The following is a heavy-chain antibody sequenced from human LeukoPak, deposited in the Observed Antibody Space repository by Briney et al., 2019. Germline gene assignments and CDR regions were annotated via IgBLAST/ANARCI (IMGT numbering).Heavy chain of an antibody. Sequence: AMSWVRQAPGKGLEWVSAISGSGGSTYYADSVKGRFTISRDNSKNTLYLQMNSLRAEDTAVYYCAKEGETTVTPDYWGQGTLVTVSS. CDR3: AKEGETTVTPDY. CDR2: ISGSGGST. D-gene: IGHD4-17*01. V-gene: IGHV3-23*01. J-gene: IGHJ4*02. CDR1: A.